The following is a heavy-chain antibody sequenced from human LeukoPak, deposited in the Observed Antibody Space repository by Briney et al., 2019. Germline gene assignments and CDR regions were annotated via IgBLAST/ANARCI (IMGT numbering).Heavy chain of an antibody. D-gene: IGHD6-13*01. J-gene: IGHJ4*02. CDR2: IQYDASDK. Sequence: GGSLRLSCAASGFTFSRYGMHWVRQAPGKGLEWVAFIQYDASDKSYADSVKGRFTISRDNSKNTLYLQMNSLKGEDTAVYICARDSSTWSHDYWGRGTLVTVSS. CDR3: ARDSSTWSHDY. CDR1: GFTFSRYG. V-gene: IGHV3-30*02.